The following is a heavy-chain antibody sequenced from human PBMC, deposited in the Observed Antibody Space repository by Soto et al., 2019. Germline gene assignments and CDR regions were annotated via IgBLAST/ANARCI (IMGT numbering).Heavy chain of an antibody. CDR1: GYTFTSYY. V-gene: IGHV1-46*03. J-gene: IGHJ4*02. CDR2: INPSGGST. Sequence: ASVKVSCKASGYTFTSYYMHWVRQAPGQGLEWMGIINPSGGSTSYAQKFQGRVTMTRDTSTSTVYMELSSLRSEDTAVYYCASRAGQARRGQTLYNWGRGPRVTVPS. D-gene: IGHD2-2*02. CDR3: ASRAGQARRGQTLYN.